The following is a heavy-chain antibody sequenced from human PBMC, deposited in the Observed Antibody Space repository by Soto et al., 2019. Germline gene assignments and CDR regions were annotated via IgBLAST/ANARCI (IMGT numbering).Heavy chain of an antibody. J-gene: IGHJ4*02. D-gene: IGHD1-26*01. Sequence: QVQLVQSGAEVKKPGSSVKVSCKAFGGTFSSYAISWVRQAPGQGLEWMGGIIPIFGTANYAQKFQGRVTITADESTSTAYMELSSLRSEDTAVYYCARIWYSGSYRGAFDYWGQGTLVTVSS. CDR2: IIPIFGTA. V-gene: IGHV1-69*12. CDR1: GGTFSSYA. CDR3: ARIWYSGSYRGAFDY.